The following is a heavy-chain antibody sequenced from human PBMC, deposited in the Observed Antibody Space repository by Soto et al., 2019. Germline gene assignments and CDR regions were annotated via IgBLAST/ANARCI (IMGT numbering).Heavy chain of an antibody. D-gene: IGHD3-3*01. Sequence: SETLSLTYTVSGGSISSYYWSWIRQPPGNGLEWIGYIYYRGSTNYNPSLKSRVTISVDTSKNQFSLKLSSVTAADTAVYYCARVYYDFWSGYYGDYGMDVWGQGTTVTVSS. J-gene: IGHJ6*02. CDR3: ARVYYDFWSGYYGDYGMDV. CDR1: GGSISSYY. CDR2: IYYRGST. V-gene: IGHV4-59*01.